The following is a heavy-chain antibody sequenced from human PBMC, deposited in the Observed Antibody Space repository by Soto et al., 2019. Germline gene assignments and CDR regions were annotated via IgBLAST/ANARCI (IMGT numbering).Heavy chain of an antibody. CDR1: GYTFTGYY. D-gene: IGHD2-2*02. J-gene: IGHJ6*02. CDR2: INPNSGGT. CDR3: ARDFGCSSTSCYTQYYYGMDV. Sequence: ASVTVSCKASGYTFTGYYMHWVRQAPGQGLEWMGWINPNSGGTNYAQKFQGWVTMTRDTSISTAYMELSRLRSDDTAVYYCARDFGCSSTSCYTQYYYGMDVWGQGTTVTVSS. V-gene: IGHV1-2*04.